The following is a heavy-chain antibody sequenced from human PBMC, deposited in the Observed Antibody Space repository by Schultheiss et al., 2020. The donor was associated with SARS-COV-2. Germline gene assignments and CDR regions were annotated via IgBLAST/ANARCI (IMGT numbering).Heavy chain of an antibody. V-gene: IGHV4-39*01. CDR3: ASMVRGYYSGIDV. D-gene: IGHD3-10*01. CDR2: IYYSGST. CDR1: GGSISSSSYY. J-gene: IGHJ6*02. Sequence: SETLSLTCTVSGGSISSSSYYWTWLRQPPGKGLEWIGYIYYSGSTYYNPSLKSRVTISVDTSKNQFSLKLSSVTAADTAVYYCASMVRGYYSGIDVWGQGRTVTVSS.